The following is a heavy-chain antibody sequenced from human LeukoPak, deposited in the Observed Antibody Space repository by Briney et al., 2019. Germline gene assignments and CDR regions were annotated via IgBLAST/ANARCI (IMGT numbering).Heavy chain of an antibody. Sequence: GGSLRLSCAASGFTFDDYAMHWVRQAPGKGLEWVSLISGDGGSTYYADSVKGRFTISRDNSKNSLYLQMNSLRTEDTALYYCAKDTRIQLSYYYYYDMDVWGQGTTVTVSS. D-gene: IGHD5-18*01. J-gene: IGHJ6*02. CDR3: AKDTRIQLSYYYYYDMDV. CDR1: GFTFDDYA. CDR2: ISGDGGST. V-gene: IGHV3-43*02.